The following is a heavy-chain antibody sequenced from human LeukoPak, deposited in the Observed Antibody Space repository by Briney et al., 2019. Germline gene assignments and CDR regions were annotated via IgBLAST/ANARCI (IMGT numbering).Heavy chain of an antibody. V-gene: IGHV3-21*01. Sequence: GGSLRLSCAASGFSVSSTYMTWVRQAPGKGLEWVSSISSSSSYIYYADSVKGRFTISRDNAKNSLYLQMNSLRAEDTAVYYCARAFQHCSGVTCSSGGAVDIWGQGTMVTVSS. D-gene: IGHD2-15*01. CDR3: ARAFQHCSGVTCSSGGAVDI. J-gene: IGHJ3*02. CDR1: GFSVSSTY. CDR2: ISSSSSYI.